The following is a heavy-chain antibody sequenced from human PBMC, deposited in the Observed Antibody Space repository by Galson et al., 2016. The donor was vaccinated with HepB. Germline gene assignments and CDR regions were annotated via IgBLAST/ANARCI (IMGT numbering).Heavy chain of an antibody. CDR1: RFTFSDYY. D-gene: IGHD2-15*01. CDR2: ISNSGTST. V-gene: IGHV3-11*01. J-gene: IGHJ6*02. Sequence: SLRLSCAASRFTFSDYYMSWIRQAPGKGLEWISYISNSGTSTYYTGSVKGRFSISRDNAKNSLYLQMNSLRIEDTAVYFCARSPIVAVAAFDYYYAMDVWGQGTTVTVSS. CDR3: ARSPIVAVAAFDYYYAMDV.